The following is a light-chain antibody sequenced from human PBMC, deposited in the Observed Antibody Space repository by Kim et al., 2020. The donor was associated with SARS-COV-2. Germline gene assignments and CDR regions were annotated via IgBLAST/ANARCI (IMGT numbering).Light chain of an antibody. CDR2: QDN. J-gene: IGLJ3*02. V-gene: IGLV3-1*01. Sequence: LGDKYSSWYQQQPGQAPVLVIYQDNKRPSGIPERFVGSNSGNTATLTISGAQAMDEADYYCQAWDNTWVFGGGTQLTVL. CDR3: QAWDNTWV. CDR1: LGDKY.